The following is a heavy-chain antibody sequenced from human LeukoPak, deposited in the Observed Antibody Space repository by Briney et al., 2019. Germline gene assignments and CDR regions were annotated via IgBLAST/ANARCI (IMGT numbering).Heavy chain of an antibody. Sequence: GRSLRLSCAASGFIFSSYGMHWVRQAPGKGLEWVAVIYYDGSNKYYADSVRGRFTISRDNSKNTLFLQMSSLRAEDTAVYYCARDTFYSSGVYGLDVWGQGTAVTVSS. J-gene: IGHJ6*02. D-gene: IGHD3-22*01. CDR2: IYYDGSNK. CDR1: GFIFSSYG. CDR3: ARDTFYSSGVYGLDV. V-gene: IGHV3-33*01.